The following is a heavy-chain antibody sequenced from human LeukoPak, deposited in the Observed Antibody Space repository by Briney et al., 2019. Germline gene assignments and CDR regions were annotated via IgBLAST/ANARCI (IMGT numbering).Heavy chain of an antibody. CDR1: GGSFTSGAYY. D-gene: IGHD3-22*01. CDR3: ARGRYYYDSSGYPIYDAFDI. CDR2: IYYSGTT. V-gene: IGHV4-31*03. Sequence: SETLSLTCTVSGGSFTSGAYYWGWVRQHPGKGLEWIGYIYYSGTTYYNPSLKSRVSISVDTSKSQLSLKLSSVTAADTAVYYCARGRYYYDSSGYPIYDAFDIWGQGTMVTVSS. J-gene: IGHJ3*02.